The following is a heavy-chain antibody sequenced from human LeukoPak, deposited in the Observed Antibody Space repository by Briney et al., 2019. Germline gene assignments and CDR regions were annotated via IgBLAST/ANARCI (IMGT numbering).Heavy chain of an antibody. CDR2: IIPILDIA. J-gene: IGHJ6*03. CDR1: GGTFSSYT. D-gene: IGHD2-21*01. V-gene: IGHV1-69*04. CDR3: ARDRKVASHYYYYMDV. Sequence: GASVKVSCKASGGTFSSYTISWVRQAPGQGLECMGRIIPILDIANYAQKFQGRVTITADKSTSTAYMELSSLRSEDTAVYYCARDRKVASHYYYYMDVWGKGTTVTVSS.